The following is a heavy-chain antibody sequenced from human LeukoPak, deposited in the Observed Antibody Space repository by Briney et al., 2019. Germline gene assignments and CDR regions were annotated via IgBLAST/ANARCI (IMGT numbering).Heavy chain of an antibody. CDR3: ARGLPGYSSSWSGNYYYYMDV. D-gene: IGHD6-13*01. J-gene: IGHJ6*03. Sequence: SETLSLTCAVYGGSFSGYYWGWLRQPPGKGLEWIGEIIHSGGTNYNPSLKSRVTISVDTSKNQFSLKLSSVTAADTAVYYCARGLPGYSSSWSGNYYYYMDVWGKGTTVTVSS. V-gene: IGHV4-34*01. CDR1: GGSFSGYY. CDR2: IIHSGGT.